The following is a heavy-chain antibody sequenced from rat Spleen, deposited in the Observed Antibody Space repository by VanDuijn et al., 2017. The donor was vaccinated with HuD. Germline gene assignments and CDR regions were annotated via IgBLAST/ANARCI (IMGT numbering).Heavy chain of an antibody. Sequence: VQLMESGGGLVQPGRSLKLSCAASGFTFSDYYMAWVRQAPKKGLEWVATIIYDSSRAYYRDSVKGRFTISRDNEKSTLYLRMDSLRAEATATYYCARHGYYSGDDYWYFDFWGPGTMVTVSS. CDR2: IIYDSSRA. CDR1: GFTFSDYY. D-gene: IGHD1-1*01. CDR3: ARHGYYSGDDYWYFDF. J-gene: IGHJ1*01. V-gene: IGHV5-7*01.